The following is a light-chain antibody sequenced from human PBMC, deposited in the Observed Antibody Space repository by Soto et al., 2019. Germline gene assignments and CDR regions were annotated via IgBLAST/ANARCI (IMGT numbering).Light chain of an antibody. CDR3: QQYNSYLFT. V-gene: IGKV1-5*01. Sequence: DIQMTQSPSTLSASAGDRVTITCRASQSISSWLAWYQQKPGKAPKLLIYDASSLESGVPSRFSGSGSGTEFTLTISSLQPDDFATYYCQQYNSYLFTFGPGTKVDIK. J-gene: IGKJ3*01. CDR2: DAS. CDR1: QSISSW.